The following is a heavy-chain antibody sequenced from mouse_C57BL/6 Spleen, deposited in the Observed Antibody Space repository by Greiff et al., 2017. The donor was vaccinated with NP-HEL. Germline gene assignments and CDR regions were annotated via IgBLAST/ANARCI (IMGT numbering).Heavy chain of an antibody. Sequence: EVNVVESGGGLVKPGGSLKLSCAASGFTFSSYAMSWVRQTPEKRLEWVATISDGGSYTYYPDNVKGRFTISRDNAKNNLYLQMSHLKSEDTAMYYCASPIYYGNYEDFAYWGQGTLVTVSA. D-gene: IGHD2-1*01. V-gene: IGHV5-4*03. J-gene: IGHJ3*01. CDR2: ISDGGSYT. CDR3: ASPIYYGNYEDFAY. CDR1: GFTFSSYA.